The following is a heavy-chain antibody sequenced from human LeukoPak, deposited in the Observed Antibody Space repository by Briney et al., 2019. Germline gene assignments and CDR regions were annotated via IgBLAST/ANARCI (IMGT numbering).Heavy chain of an antibody. J-gene: IGHJ5*02. CDR2: INPNSGGT. V-gene: IGHV1-2*02. CDR3: ARAANDPNWFDP. Sequence: ASVKVSCKASGYIFTGYYMHWVRQAPGQGLEWMGWINPNSGGTNYAQKFQGRVTMTRDTSISTDYMQMSRLRTDDTAVYYCARAANDPNWFDPWGQGTLVTVSS. CDR1: GYIFTGYY.